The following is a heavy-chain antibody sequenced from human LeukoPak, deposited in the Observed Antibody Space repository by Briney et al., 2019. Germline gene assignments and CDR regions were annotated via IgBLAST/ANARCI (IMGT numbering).Heavy chain of an antibody. CDR1: GFTFNDYA. CDR3: AKDIGSSSWYLGN. D-gene: IGHD2-2*01. CDR2: NSWNSVSI. J-gene: IGHJ4*02. V-gene: IGHV3-9*01. Sequence: GGSLRLCCAASGFTFNDYAMHWVRQAPGKGLEWVSGNSWNSVSIAYADSVKGRFTISRDNAKNSLYLEMNSLRTDDTALYYCAKDIGSSSWYLGNWGQGTLVTVSS.